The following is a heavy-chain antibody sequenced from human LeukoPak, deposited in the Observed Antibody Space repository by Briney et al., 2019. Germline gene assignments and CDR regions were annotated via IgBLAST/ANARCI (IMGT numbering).Heavy chain of an antibody. J-gene: IGHJ4*02. CDR1: GGTFISYA. CDR3: ARDSEMATIIRY. V-gene: IGHV1-69*13. D-gene: IGHD5-24*01. Sequence: GASVKVSCKASGGTFISYAISWVRQAPGQGLEWMGGIIPIFGTANYAQKFQGRVTITADGSTSTAYMELSSLRSEDTAVYYCARDSEMATIIRYWGQGTLVTVSS. CDR2: IIPIFGTA.